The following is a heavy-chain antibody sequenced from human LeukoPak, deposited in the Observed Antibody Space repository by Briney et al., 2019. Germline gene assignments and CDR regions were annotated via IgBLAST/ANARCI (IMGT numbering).Heavy chain of an antibody. J-gene: IGHJ4*02. D-gene: IGHD2-8*02. V-gene: IGHV3-7*03. CDR2: INQDGTEK. CDR1: GFTFTTYW. Sequence: GGSLRLSCAASGFTFTTYWMSWVRQLPGKGLEWVANINQDGTEKYYVDSVKGRFTISRDNAKNSLDLQMNGLRAEDTAIYYCAKDWWPLDYWGQGTLVTVSS. CDR3: AKDWWPLDY.